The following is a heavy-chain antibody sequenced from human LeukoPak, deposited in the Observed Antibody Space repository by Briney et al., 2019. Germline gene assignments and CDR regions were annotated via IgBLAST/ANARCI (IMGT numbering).Heavy chain of an antibody. CDR2: IYYSGST. V-gene: IGHV4-30-4*01. CDR1: GGSISSGDYY. J-gene: IGHJ6*02. D-gene: IGHD3-9*01. Sequence: SETLSLTCTVSGGSISSGDYYWSWIRQPPGTGLEWIGYIYYSGSTYYNPSLKSRATISVDTSKNQFSLKLSSVTAADTAVYYCARERAHYDILTGPAPYYGMDVWGQGTTVTVSS. CDR3: ARERAHYDILTGPAPYYGMDV.